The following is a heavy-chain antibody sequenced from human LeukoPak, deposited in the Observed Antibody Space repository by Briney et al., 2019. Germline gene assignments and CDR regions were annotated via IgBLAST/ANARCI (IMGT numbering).Heavy chain of an antibody. CDR1: GYTLTELS. J-gene: IGHJ4*02. V-gene: IGHV1-24*01. D-gene: IGHD3-10*01. Sequence: ASVKVSCKVSGYTLTELSMHWVRQAPGKGLEWMGGFDPEDGETIYAQKFQGRVTMTEDTSTDTAYMELSSLRSEDTAVYYCAFGSGSYFRIDYWGQGTLVTVSS. CDR2: FDPEDGET. CDR3: AFGSGSYFRIDY.